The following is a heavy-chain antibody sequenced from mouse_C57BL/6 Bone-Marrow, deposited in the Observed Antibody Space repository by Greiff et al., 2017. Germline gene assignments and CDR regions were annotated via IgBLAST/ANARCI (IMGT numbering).Heavy chain of an antibody. CDR3: ARSGLHWDGFAY. D-gene: IGHD4-1*01. CDR2: IYPGSGST. J-gene: IGHJ3*01. Sequence: QVQLQQPGAELVKPGASVKMSCKASGYTFTSYWITWVKQRPGQGLEWIGDIYPGSGSTNYNEKFKSKATLTVDTAASTAYMQLSSLTSEDSAVYYCARSGLHWDGFAYWGQGTRVTVSA. V-gene: IGHV1-55*01. CDR1: GYTFTSYW.